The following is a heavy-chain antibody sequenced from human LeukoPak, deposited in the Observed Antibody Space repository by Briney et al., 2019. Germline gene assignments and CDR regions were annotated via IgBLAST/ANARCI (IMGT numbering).Heavy chain of an antibody. D-gene: IGHD2-15*01. CDR3: TTDSGYCSGGSCYPTPYYYYYYYMDV. CDR2: IKSTRDGGAT. Sequence: GGSLRLSCEASGFTFKNAWMIWVRQAPGKGPEWVGRIKSTRDGGATEYAAAVKGRFTISRDDAKNTRYLQMNSLKTEDTAVYYCTTDSGYCSGGSCYPTPYYYYYYYMDVWGKGTTVTVS. J-gene: IGHJ6*03. CDR1: GFTFKNAW. V-gene: IGHV3-15*01.